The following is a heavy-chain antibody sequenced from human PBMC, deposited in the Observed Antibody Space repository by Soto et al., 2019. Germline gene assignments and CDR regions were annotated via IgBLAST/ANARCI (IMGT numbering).Heavy chain of an antibody. D-gene: IGHD3-22*01. J-gene: IGHJ4*02. CDR1: GFTFSSYG. CDR2: ISYDGSNK. V-gene: IGHV3-30*18. CDR3: AKDLNYDSSGIDFDY. Sequence: GGSLRLSCAASGFTFSSYGMHWVRQAPGKGLEWVAVISYDGSNKYYADSVKGRFTISRDNSKNTLYLQMNSLRAEDTAVYYCAKDLNYDSSGIDFDYWGQGTLVTVSS.